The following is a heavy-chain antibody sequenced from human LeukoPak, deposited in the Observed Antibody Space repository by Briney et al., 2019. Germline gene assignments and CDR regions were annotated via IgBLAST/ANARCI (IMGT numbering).Heavy chain of an antibody. CDR3: ARDGEYSSSSGGGGWFDP. V-gene: IGHV3-74*01. CDR1: GFTFSSYW. D-gene: IGHD6-6*01. CDR2: INTDGSGT. J-gene: IGHJ5*02. Sequence: GGSLRLSCAASGFTFSSYWMHWVRQAPGKGLVWVSRINTDGSGTTYADSVKGRFTISRDNAKNSLYLQMNSLRAEDAAVYYCARDGEYSSSSGGGGWFDPWGQGTLVTVSS.